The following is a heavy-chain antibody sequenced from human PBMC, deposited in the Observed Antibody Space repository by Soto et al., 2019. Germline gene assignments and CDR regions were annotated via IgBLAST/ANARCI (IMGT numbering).Heavy chain of an antibody. CDR3: ARDHSVSTHLEGIYV. CDR2: NSSSSSSI. V-gene: IGHV3-48*04. D-gene: IGHD1-1*01. Sequence: PGGSLRLSCAASGFTFSSDSMNWIRQTPGKGLEWISYNSSSSSSIYYADSVRGRFTISRDNAKNSLFLQMNTLRAEDTAVYYCARDHSVSTHLEGIYVWGHGTTVTVSS. J-gene: IGHJ6*02. CDR1: GFTFSSDS.